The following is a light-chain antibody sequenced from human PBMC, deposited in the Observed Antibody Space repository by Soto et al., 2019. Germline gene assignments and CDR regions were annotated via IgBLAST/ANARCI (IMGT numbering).Light chain of an antibody. CDR2: RTF. V-gene: IGKV3-20*01. CDR1: QTIASIY. J-gene: IGKJ5*01. Sequence: DIVLTQSPGTLSLSPGERATLSCRASQTIASIYLAWYQHQPGQAPRLLIYRTFARAPGIPDRFSGGGSGTDFTIKISRLESEDVAVYYCQQYDTSPTNFGQGTRLEIK. CDR3: QQYDTSPTN.